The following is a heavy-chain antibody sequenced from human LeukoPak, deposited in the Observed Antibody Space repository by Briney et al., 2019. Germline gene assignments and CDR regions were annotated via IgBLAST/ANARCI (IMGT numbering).Heavy chain of an antibody. Sequence: GGSLRLSCAASGFRFDDCAMHWVRQAPGKGLEWVSGISWNSGSIGYADSVKGRFTISRDNAKSSLYLQMNSLRPDDTALYYCAKDPRQWQVGWFDPWGQGTLVTVSS. CDR2: ISWNSGSI. CDR1: GFRFDDCA. J-gene: IGHJ5*02. V-gene: IGHV3-9*01. CDR3: AKDPRQWQVGWFDP. D-gene: IGHD6-19*01.